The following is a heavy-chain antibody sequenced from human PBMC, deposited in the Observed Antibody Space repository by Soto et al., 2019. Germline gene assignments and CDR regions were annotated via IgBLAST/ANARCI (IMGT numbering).Heavy chain of an antibody. J-gene: IGHJ4*02. CDR3: AIKPTYSTVWYYFDY. CDR2: IYHSGST. V-gene: IGHV4-59*03. CDR1: GGSISSYY. D-gene: IGHD2-2*01. Sequence: SEALSLTCTVSGGSISSYYWSWIRQPPGKALEWIGYIYHSGSTNYNPSLKSRVTISVDTSKNQLSLNLISVTAADTAVHYCAIKPTYSTVWYYFDYWGQGALVTGSS.